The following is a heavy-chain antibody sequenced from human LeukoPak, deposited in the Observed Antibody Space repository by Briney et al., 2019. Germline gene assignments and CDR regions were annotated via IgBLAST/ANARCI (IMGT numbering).Heavy chain of an antibody. CDR2: IYYSGST. V-gene: IGHV4-59*08. CDR1: GGSISSYY. D-gene: IGHD6-19*01. Sequence: SVTLSLTCTVSGGSISSYYWSWIRQPPGKGLEWIAYIYYSGSTNYNPSLKSRVTISVDTSKNQFSLRLSSVTAADTAVYYCARHRDYGSGWYGFDYWGQGTLVTVSS. CDR3: ARHRDYGSGWYGFDY. J-gene: IGHJ4*02.